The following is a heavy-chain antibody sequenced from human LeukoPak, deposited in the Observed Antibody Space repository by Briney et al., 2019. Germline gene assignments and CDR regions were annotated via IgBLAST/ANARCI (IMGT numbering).Heavy chain of an antibody. V-gene: IGHV3-23*01. CDR3: AKDDNYYDRSGLRFDI. D-gene: IGHD3-22*01. Sequence: GGSLRLSCAASGFTFSSYGMNWVRQAPGKGLEWVSGISGSGGRTYYAGSVKGRFTISRDNSKNTVYLQMNNLRGEDTAVYYCAKDDNYYDRSGLRFDIWGQGTMVTVSS. CDR1: GFTFSSYG. CDR2: ISGSGGRT. J-gene: IGHJ3*02.